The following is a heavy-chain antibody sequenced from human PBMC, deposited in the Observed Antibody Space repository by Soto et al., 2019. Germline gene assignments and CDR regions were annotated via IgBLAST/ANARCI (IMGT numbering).Heavy chain of an antibody. V-gene: IGHV4-31*03. CDR2: IYYSGST. D-gene: IGHD1-1*01. Sequence: SETLSLTCTVSGGSISSCGYYWSWIRQHPGKGLEWIGYIYYSGSTYYNPSLKSRVAISVDTSKNQFSLKLSSVTAADTAVYFCARESGNYYGMDVWGQGTTVTVSS. CDR3: ARESGNYYGMDV. J-gene: IGHJ6*02. CDR1: GGSISSCGYY.